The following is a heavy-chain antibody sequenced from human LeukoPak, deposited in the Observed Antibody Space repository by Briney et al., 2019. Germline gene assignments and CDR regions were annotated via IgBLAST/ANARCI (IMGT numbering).Heavy chain of an antibody. CDR3: ARRAAGYCTNGVCSPLWYFDL. Sequence: SETLSLTCAVYGGSFSGYYWSWIRQPPGKGLEWIGEINHSGGTNYNPSLKSRVTISVDTSKNQFSLKLSSVTAAGTAVYYCARRAAGYCTNGVCSPLWYFDLWGRGTLVTVSS. V-gene: IGHV4-34*01. J-gene: IGHJ2*01. D-gene: IGHD2-8*01. CDR1: GGSFSGYY. CDR2: INHSGGT.